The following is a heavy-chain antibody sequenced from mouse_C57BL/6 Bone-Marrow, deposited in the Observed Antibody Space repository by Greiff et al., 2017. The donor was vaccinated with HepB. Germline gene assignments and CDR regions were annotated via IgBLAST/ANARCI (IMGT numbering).Heavy chain of an antibody. J-gene: IGHJ1*03. V-gene: IGHV1-64*01. D-gene: IGHD2-1*01. Sequence: QVHVKQPGAELVKPGASVKLSCKASGYTFTSYWMHWVKQRPGQGLEWIGMIHPNSGSTNYNEKFKSKATLTVDKSSSTAYMQLSSLTSEDSAVYYCARSKGNYLWYFDVWGTGTTVTVSS. CDR3: ARSKGNYLWYFDV. CDR2: IHPNSGST. CDR1: GYTFTSYW.